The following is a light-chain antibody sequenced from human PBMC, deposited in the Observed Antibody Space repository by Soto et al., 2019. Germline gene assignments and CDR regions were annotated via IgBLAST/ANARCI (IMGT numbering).Light chain of an antibody. CDR1: SSDVGGYNF. CDR2: EVS. Sequence: QSALTQPPSASGSPGQSVTISCTGTSSDVGGYNFVSWYQQHPGKAPKLMIYEVSERPSGVPERFSGSKSGNTAALTVSGLQAEDEADYYCSSCAGSNLVVFGGGTKLTVL. V-gene: IGLV2-8*01. CDR3: SSCAGSNLVV. J-gene: IGLJ2*01.